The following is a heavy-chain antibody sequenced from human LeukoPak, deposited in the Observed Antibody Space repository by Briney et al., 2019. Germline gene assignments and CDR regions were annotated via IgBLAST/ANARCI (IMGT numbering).Heavy chain of an antibody. CDR1: GFTFSSYA. J-gene: IGHJ4*02. Sequence: GGSLRLSCAASGFTFSSYAMSWVRQAPGKGLEWVSAIRGDGATMFYADSVKGRITVSRDNSKNTLYLQFNSLRVDDTAVYYCARDQFRDYFRGADYWGQGTLVTVSS. CDR3: ARDQFRDYFRGADY. D-gene: IGHD3-16*01. CDR2: IRGDGATM. V-gene: IGHV3-23*01.